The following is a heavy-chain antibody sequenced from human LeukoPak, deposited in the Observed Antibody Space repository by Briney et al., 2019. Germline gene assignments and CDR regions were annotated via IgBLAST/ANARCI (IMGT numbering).Heavy chain of an antibody. Sequence: SQTLSLTCAISGDSVSSNSAAWNWIRQSPSRGLEWLGRTYYRSKWYNDYAVSVKSRTTINPDTSKNQFSLQLNSVTPEDTAVYYCARDLYYYDSSGYYPPLHDAFDIWGQGTMVTVSS. CDR3: ARDLYYYDSSGYYPPLHDAFDI. CDR1: GDSVSSNSAA. CDR2: TYYRSKWYN. J-gene: IGHJ3*02. V-gene: IGHV6-1*01. D-gene: IGHD3-22*01.